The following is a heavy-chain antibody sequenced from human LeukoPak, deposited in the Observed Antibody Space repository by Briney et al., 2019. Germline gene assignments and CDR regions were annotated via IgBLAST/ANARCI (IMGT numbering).Heavy chain of an antibody. D-gene: IGHD4-17*01. CDR3: ARDHNYGDYGTYVDY. CDR1: GDSVSSNSAA. V-gene: IGHV6-1*01. CDR2: TYYRSRWYN. J-gene: IGHJ4*02. Sequence: SQTLSLTCAISGDSVSSNSAAWNWVRQSPSRGLEWLGRTYYRSRWYNDYAVSVKSRITINPDTSKNQFSLQLNSVTSEDTAVYYCARDHNYGDYGTYVDYWGQGTLVTVSS.